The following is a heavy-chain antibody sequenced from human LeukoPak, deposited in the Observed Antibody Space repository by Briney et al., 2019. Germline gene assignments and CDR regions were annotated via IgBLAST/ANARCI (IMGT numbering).Heavy chain of an antibody. CDR1: GGSFSRYY. CDR3: ARDKSGSGGYFDY. D-gene: IGHD3-10*01. J-gene: IGHJ4*02. V-gene: IGHV4-59*01. Sequence: SETLSLTCAVYGGSFSRYYWSWIRQPPGKALEWIGYIYYSGSTNYNPSLKSRVTISVDTSKNQFSLKLSSVTAADTAVYYCARDKSGSGGYFDYWGQGTLVTVSS. CDR2: IYYSGST.